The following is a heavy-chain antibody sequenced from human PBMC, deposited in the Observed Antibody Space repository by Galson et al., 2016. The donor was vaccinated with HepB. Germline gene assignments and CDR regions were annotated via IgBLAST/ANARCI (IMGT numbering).Heavy chain of an antibody. CDR2: IYHSGSP. J-gene: IGHJ4*02. Sequence: TLSPTCAVSGGSISSGGYSWSWIRQPTGKGLEWIGYIYHSGSPYYNPSLKSRVTISVDRSKNQFSLKLSTVTAADTAVYYCARALLWDTAMTWHYYFYYWGQGTLVTVPS. CDR1: GGSISSGGYS. D-gene: IGHD5-18*01. V-gene: IGHV4-30-2*01. CDR3: ARALLWDTAMTWHYYFYY.